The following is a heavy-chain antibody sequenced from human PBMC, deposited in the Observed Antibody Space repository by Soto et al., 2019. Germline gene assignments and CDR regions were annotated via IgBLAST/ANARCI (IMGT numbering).Heavy chain of an antibody. CDR2: ISVSGGRT. V-gene: IGHV3-23*01. CDR3: AKALLSRDYFDY. CDR1: GFTFRTYA. Sequence: PGGSLRLSCAASGFTFRTYAMSWVRQAPGKGLEWVSAISVSGGRTYYADSVKGRFTISRDNSKNTLYLQMNSLRAEDTAVYYCAKALLSRDYFDYWGQGTLVTVSS. J-gene: IGHJ4*02.